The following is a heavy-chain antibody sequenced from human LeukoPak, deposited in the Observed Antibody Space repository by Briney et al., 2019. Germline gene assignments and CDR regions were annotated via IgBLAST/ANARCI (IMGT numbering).Heavy chain of an antibody. CDR1: GGSISSYY. CDR2: IYYSGST. V-gene: IGHV4-59*08. CDR3: ARIPPYYDFWSRWPASWFDP. D-gene: IGHD3-3*01. Sequence: KASETLSLTCTVSGGSISSYYWSWIRQPPGKGLEWIGYIYYSGSTNYNPSLKSRVTISVDTSKNQFSLKLSSVTAADTAVYYCARIPPYYDFWSRWPASWFDPWGQGTLVTVSS. J-gene: IGHJ5*02.